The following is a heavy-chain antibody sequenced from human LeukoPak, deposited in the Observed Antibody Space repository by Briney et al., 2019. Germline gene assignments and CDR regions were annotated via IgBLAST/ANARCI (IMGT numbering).Heavy chain of an antibody. CDR2: IRYDGSSQ. D-gene: IGHD3-10*01. CDR3: ARTLWFGDRIDY. V-gene: IGHV3-30*02. Sequence: PGGSLRLSCAASGFTFRNYGMHWVRQAPGKGLEWVAFIRYDGSSQYYAGSVKGRFTFSRDNSKNTLYLQMNSLRAEDTAVYYCARTLWFGDRIDYWGQGTLVTVSS. J-gene: IGHJ4*02. CDR1: GFTFRNYG.